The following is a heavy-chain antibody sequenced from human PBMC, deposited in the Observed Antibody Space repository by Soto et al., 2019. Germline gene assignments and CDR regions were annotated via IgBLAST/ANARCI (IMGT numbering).Heavy chain of an antibody. CDR1: GYTFSNYG. CDR3: SRFIMVGGWFDPNYYHGMDV. Sequence: QVQLVQSGAEVKKPGASVTVSCKTSGYTFSNYGINWVRQAPGQGLEWMGGISGYNGNTNYAQTIQGIVTMTTDTSTGTVYMELRSLKSDDTAIYYCSRFIMVGGWFDPNYYHGMDVWGQGTTVTVSS. V-gene: IGHV1-18*01. J-gene: IGHJ6*02. CDR2: ISGYNGNT. D-gene: IGHD6-19*01.